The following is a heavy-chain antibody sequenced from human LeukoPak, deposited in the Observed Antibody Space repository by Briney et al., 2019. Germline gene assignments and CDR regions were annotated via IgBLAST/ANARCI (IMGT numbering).Heavy chain of an antibody. D-gene: IGHD2-15*01. V-gene: IGHV4-39*01. Sequence: SETLSLTCTVSGDSISSSSYYWGWIRQPPGKGLEWIGCIYYSGSTYYNPSLKSRVTISVDTSMNQFSLKLSSVTAADTAVYYCARRWYPDYWGQGTLVTVSS. CDR2: IYYSGST. J-gene: IGHJ4*02. CDR1: GDSISSSSYY. CDR3: ARRWYPDY.